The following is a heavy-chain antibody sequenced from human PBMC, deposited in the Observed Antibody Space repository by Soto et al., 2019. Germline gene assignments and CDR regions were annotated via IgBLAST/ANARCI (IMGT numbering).Heavy chain of an antibody. Sequence: ASVKVSCKASGYTFTGYYMHWVRQAPGQGLEWMGWINPNSGGTNYAQKFQGWVTMTRDTSISTAYMELSRLRSDDTAVYYCARSNEGSGYCSGGSCYESDYYGMDVWGQGTTVTVSS. CDR1: GYTFTGYY. D-gene: IGHD2-15*01. CDR2: INPNSGGT. J-gene: IGHJ6*02. V-gene: IGHV1-2*04. CDR3: ARSNEGSGYCSGGSCYESDYYGMDV.